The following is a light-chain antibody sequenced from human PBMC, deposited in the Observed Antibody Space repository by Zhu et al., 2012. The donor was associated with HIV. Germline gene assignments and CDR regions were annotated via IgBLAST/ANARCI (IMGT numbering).Light chain of an antibody. Sequence: DIQMTQSPSTLSASIGDRVTITCRASQSISSWLAWYQQKPGKPPKLLIYKASNLESGIPSRFGVSGSGTEFTLTISSLQPDDFATYYCQQYNTYWTFGQGTKVEIK. CDR1: QSISSW. CDR2: KAS. CDR3: QQYNTYWT. V-gene: IGKV1-5*03. J-gene: IGKJ1*01.